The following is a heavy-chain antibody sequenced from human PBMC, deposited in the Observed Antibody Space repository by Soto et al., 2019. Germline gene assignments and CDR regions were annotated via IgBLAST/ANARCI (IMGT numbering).Heavy chain of an antibody. V-gene: IGHV3-33*01. J-gene: IGHJ4*02. Sequence: GGSLRLSCAASGITFNGFGMHWVRQAPGKGLEWVAVIRYDGSNIYYADSVKGRFTISRDNSKNTLYLQMDSLRAEDTAVYYCVRDGVGATVYFGYLAYWGQGALVTVSS. CDR2: IRYDGSNI. CDR3: VRDGVGATVYFGYLAY. D-gene: IGHD1-26*01. CDR1: GITFNGFG.